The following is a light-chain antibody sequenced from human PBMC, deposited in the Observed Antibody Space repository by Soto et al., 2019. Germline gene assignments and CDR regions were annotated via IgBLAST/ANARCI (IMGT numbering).Light chain of an antibody. Sequence: EIVLTQSPATLSLSPGERATLSCRASQSVSSYLAWYQQKPGQAPRLLIYDASNRATGIPARFSGSGSGTDFTLTISSLGPEDFAVYYCQQRSNWPRAYTFGQGTKLEIK. CDR2: DAS. J-gene: IGKJ2*01. CDR3: QQRSNWPRAYT. V-gene: IGKV3-11*01. CDR1: QSVSSY.